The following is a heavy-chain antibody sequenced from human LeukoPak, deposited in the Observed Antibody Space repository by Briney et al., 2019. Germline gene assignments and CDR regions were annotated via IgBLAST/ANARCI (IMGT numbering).Heavy chain of an antibody. Sequence: GASVKVSCKASGYTFTSYGINWVRQAPGQGLEWMGWISAYNGNTNYAQKLQGRVTMTTDTSTSTAYMELRSLRSDDTAVYYCAREACGGDCYSSYYYGMDVWGQGTTVTVSS. CDR2: ISAYNGNT. J-gene: IGHJ6*02. CDR3: AREACGGDCYSSYYYGMDV. D-gene: IGHD2-21*02. V-gene: IGHV1-18*01. CDR1: GYTFTSYG.